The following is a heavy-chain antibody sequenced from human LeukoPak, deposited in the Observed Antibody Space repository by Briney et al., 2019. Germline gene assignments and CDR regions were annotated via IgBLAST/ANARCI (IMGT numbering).Heavy chain of an antibody. Sequence: SETLSLTCIVSGGSISSYHWSWIRQPPGKGLEWIGYIYYSGSTNYNPSLKSRLTISVDTSKNQFSLNLRSVTAADTAVYYCARQGCSGNTCFYAFDIWGQGTMVTVSS. D-gene: IGHD2-2*01. V-gene: IGHV4-59*01. CDR3: ARQGCSGNTCFYAFDI. CDR2: IYYSGST. J-gene: IGHJ3*02. CDR1: GGSISSYH.